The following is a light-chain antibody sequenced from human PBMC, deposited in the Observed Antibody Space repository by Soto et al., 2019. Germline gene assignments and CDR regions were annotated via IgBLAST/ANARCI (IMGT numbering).Light chain of an antibody. Sequence: QSVLTQPASVSGSPGQSITISCTGTSSDVGGYNYVSWYQQHPGKAPKLMIYDVRNRPSGVSNRFSGSKSVNTASLTISGLQAEDEADYHCSSHTTVSTYVFGTGTKLTVL. CDR2: DVR. CDR3: SSHTTVSTYV. V-gene: IGLV2-14*01. CDR1: SSDVGGYNY. J-gene: IGLJ1*01.